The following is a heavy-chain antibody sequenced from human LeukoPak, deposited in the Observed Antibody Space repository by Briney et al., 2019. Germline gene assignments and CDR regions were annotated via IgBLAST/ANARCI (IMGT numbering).Heavy chain of an antibody. J-gene: IGHJ4*02. Sequence: ASVKVSCKASGYTFTAYYMHWVRQAPGQGLEWMGWINPHSGGTNYAQKFQGRITMTRDTSISTVYMELSRPRSDDTAVYYCARSSGWYEFFDYWGQGTLVTVSS. CDR3: ARSSGWYEFFDY. V-gene: IGHV1-2*02. CDR2: INPHSGGT. D-gene: IGHD6-19*01. CDR1: GYTFTAYY.